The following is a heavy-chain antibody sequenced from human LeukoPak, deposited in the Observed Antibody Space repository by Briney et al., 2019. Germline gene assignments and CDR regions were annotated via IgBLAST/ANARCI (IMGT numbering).Heavy chain of an antibody. Sequence: SETLPLTCTVSGGSISSYYWSWSRQPAGKGLEWIGRIYTSGSTNYNPSLKSRVTMSVDTSKNQFSLKLSSVTAADTAVYYCAKNGQSGFSFDPWGQGTLVTVSS. CDR1: GGSISSYY. CDR2: IYTSGST. V-gene: IGHV4-4*07. D-gene: IGHD1-26*01. CDR3: AKNGQSGFSFDP. J-gene: IGHJ5*02.